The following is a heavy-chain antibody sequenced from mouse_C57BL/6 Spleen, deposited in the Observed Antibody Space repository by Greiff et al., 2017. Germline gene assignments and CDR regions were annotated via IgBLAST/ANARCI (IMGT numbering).Heavy chain of an antibody. D-gene: IGHD2-4*01. CDR2: IHPNSGST. CDR1: GYTFTSYW. CDR3: ARSIYYDYDGGVDY. V-gene: IGHV1-64*01. Sequence: QVQLQQPGAELVKPGASVKLSCKASGYTFTSYWMHWVKQRPGQGLEWIGMIHPNSGSTNYNEKFKSKATLTVDKSSSTGYMQLSSLTSEDSAVYYCARSIYYDYDGGVDYWGQGTTLTVSS. J-gene: IGHJ2*01.